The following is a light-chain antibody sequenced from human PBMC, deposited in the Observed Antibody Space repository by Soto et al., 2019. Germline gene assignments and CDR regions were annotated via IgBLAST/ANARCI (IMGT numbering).Light chain of an antibody. CDR1: QSAGTF. Sequence: EIVLTQSPGTLSLSPGETASLSCRASQSAGTFLAWYQQKPGQAPRLLIYYISTRATGIPARFSGSGSGTEFTLTINSLQSEDSAVYYCQQHNQWPITFGQGTRLEIK. CDR3: QQHNQWPIT. J-gene: IGKJ5*01. V-gene: IGKV3D-15*01. CDR2: YIS.